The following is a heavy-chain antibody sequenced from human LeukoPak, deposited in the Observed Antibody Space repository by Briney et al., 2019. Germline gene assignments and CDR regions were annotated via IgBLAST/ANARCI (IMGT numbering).Heavy chain of an antibody. CDR1: GFTFSSYW. V-gene: IGHV3-74*01. CDR3: ARISYDSSGYYDY. CDR2: IDSDGNIT. D-gene: IGHD3-22*01. Sequence: GGSLRLSCAASGFTFSSYWMHWGRQAPGKGLVWVSRIDSDGNITSYADSVKGRFTIPRDNAKNTLYLQMNSLRAEDTAVYYCARISYDSSGYYDYWGQGTLVTVSS. J-gene: IGHJ4*02.